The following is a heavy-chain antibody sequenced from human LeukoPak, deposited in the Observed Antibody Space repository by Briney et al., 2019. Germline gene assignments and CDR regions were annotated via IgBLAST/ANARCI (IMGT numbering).Heavy chain of an antibody. CDR2: FNGDGSRT. V-gene: IGHV3-74*01. J-gene: IGHJ4*02. CDR1: GFTFSSYW. D-gene: IGHD5-18*01. CDR3: ARAGYTYGFDY. Sequence: PGGSLRLSCAASGFTFSSYWMHWVRQALGKGLVWVARFNGDGSRTSYADSVKGRFTISRDNAKNTLYLQMNSLRDDDTAVYYCARAGYTYGFDYWGQGTLVTVSS.